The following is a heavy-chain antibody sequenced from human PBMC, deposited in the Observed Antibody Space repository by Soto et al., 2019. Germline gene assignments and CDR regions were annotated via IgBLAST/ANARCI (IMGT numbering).Heavy chain of an antibody. CDR3: ANHMVPYSGYDHMMTYYFDY. D-gene: IGHD5-12*01. CDR1: GFTFSSYA. Sequence: PGGSLRLSCAASGFTFSSYAMSWVRQAPGKGLEWVSAISGSGGSTYYADSVKGRFTISRDNSKNTLYLQMNSLRAEDTAVYYCANHMVPYSGYDHMMTYYFDYWGQGTLVTVSS. J-gene: IGHJ4*02. CDR2: ISGSGGST. V-gene: IGHV3-23*01.